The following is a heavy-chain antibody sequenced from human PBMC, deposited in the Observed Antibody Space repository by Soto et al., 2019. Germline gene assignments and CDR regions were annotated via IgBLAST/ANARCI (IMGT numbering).Heavy chain of an antibody. CDR2: IYYSGST. J-gene: IGHJ4*02. CDR3: ARRLHDSSGYYYSDYFDY. D-gene: IGHD3-22*01. Sequence: PSETLSLTCTVSGGSISSGGSYWSWIRQHPGKGLEWIGYIYYSGSTYYNPSLKSRVTISVDTSKNQFSLKLSSVTAADTAVYYCARRLHDSSGYYYSDYFDYWGQGTLVTVSS. CDR1: GGSISSGGSY. V-gene: IGHV4-31*03.